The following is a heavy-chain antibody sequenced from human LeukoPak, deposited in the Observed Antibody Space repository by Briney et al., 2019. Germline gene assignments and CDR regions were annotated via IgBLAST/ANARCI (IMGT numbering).Heavy chain of an antibody. Sequence: AESMRLSCAASGFSFSTSPMSWVRQPPGKGLEWVSAMNNGPGATFYRDSVRGRFTISRDDSKSTLYLQMNSLRAEDTGTYYCAKTHYDLLDVWGRGTTVTVSS. CDR3: AKTHYDLLDV. V-gene: IGHV3-23*01. J-gene: IGHJ6*02. CDR1: GFSFSTSP. CDR2: MNNGPGAT. D-gene: IGHD5-12*01.